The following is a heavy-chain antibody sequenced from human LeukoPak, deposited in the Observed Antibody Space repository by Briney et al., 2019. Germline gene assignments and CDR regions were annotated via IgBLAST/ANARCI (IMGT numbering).Heavy chain of an antibody. V-gene: IGHV4-59*01. CDR3: ARGEALRQNYGLDV. CDR2: VYFSGST. CDR1: GGSINGFY. J-gene: IGHJ6*02. Sequence: SETLSLTCTVSGGSINGFYWNWIRQSPGKGLEWIGHVYFSGSTNHNPSLNSRVSISVDTSKNQFSLKMTSVTAADTAVYCCARGEALRQNYGLDVWGQGTTVTVSS. D-gene: IGHD2/OR15-2a*01.